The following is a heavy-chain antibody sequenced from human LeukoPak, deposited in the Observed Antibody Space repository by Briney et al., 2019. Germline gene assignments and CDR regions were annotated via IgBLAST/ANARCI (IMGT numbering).Heavy chain of an antibody. Sequence: ASVKVSCKASGYTFTNYFVYWVRQAPGQGLEWIGIINPTSVGREYAQKFQGRITMTRDTSTSTVYMELNSLRSDDTAVYYCARMGRGDQDWYFDIRGRGTLITVSS. V-gene: IGHV1-46*01. D-gene: IGHD4-17*01. J-gene: IGHJ2*01. CDR2: INPTSVGR. CDR3: ARMGRGDQDWYFDI. CDR1: GYTFTNYF.